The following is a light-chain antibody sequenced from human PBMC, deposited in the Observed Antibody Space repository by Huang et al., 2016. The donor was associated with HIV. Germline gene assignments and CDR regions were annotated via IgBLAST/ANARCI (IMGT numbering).Light chain of an antibody. CDR1: QIINRY. CDR3: QQSYNIPRT. V-gene: IGKV1-39*01. J-gene: IGKJ2*01. Sequence: DIQMTQAPSSLSAPVGDRVIITCRASQIINRYLNWYQQMSGIAPKLLISGASTLQGGVSPRFSGSGSGTDFTLTITDVQPEDSATYFCQQSYNIPRTFGQGTLLEI. CDR2: GAS.